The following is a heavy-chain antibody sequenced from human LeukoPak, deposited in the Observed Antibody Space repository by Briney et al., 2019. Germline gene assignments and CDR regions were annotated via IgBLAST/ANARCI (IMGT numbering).Heavy chain of an antibody. CDR1: GGSVSSGSYY. J-gene: IGHJ4*02. CDR2: IHNSGPT. Sequence: PSQTLSLTCTVSGGSVSSGSYYWSWIRQPPGKGLEWIGYIHNSGPTNYNPSLKSRVTISLDTSKNQLSLKLSSVTAADTAVYYCARRLQSRHGFDYWGQGTLVTVSS. V-gene: IGHV4-61*01. D-gene: IGHD5-24*01. CDR3: ARRLQSRHGFDY.